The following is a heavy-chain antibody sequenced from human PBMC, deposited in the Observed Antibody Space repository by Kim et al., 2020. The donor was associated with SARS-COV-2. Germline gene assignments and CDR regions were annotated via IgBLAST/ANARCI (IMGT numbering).Heavy chain of an antibody. D-gene: IGHD3-10*01. Sequence: SLRLSCTASGFTFGDYAMSWVRQAPGKGLEWVGFIRSKAYGGTTEYAASVKGRFTISRDDSKSIAYLQMNSLKTEDTAVYYCTRDSGYYGSGRNYYYYGMDVWGQGTTVTVSS. CDR1: GFTFGDYA. CDR2: IRSKAYGGTT. J-gene: IGHJ6*02. CDR3: TRDSGYYGSGRNYYYYGMDV. V-gene: IGHV3-49*04.